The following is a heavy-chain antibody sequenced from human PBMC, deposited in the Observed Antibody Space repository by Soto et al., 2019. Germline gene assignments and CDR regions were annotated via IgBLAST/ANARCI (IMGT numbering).Heavy chain of an antibody. Sequence: QLQLQESGPGLVKPSETLSLTCTVSGGSISSSSYYWGWIRQPPGKGLEWIGSIYYSGSTYYNPSLKSRVTISVDTSKNQFSLKLSSVTAADTAVYYCARRSITIFGTIDYWGQGTLVTVSS. CDR2: IYYSGST. CDR1: GGSISSSSYY. J-gene: IGHJ4*02. D-gene: IGHD3-3*01. V-gene: IGHV4-39*01. CDR3: ARRSITIFGTIDY.